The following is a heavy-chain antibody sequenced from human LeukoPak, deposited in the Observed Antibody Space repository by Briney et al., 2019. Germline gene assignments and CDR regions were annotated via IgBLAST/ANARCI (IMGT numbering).Heavy chain of an antibody. CDR2: VNHNGNVN. V-gene: IGHV3-7*03. CDR1: GFTFSSYW. Sequence: GGSLRLSCAASGFTFSSYWMNWARQAPGKGLEWVASVNHNGNVNYYVDSVKGRFTISRDNVKNSLYLQMSNLRAEDTAVYFCARGGGLDVWGQGATVTVSS. D-gene: IGHD3-16*01. J-gene: IGHJ6*02. CDR3: ARGGGLDV.